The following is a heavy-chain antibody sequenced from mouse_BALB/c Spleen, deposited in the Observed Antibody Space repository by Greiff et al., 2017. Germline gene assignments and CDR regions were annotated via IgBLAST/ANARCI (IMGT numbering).Heavy chain of an antibody. J-gene: IGHJ3*01. Sequence: VQLQQSGAELVRPGALVKLSCKASGFNITDYYMHWVKQRPEQGLEWIGWIDPENGNTIYDPKFQGKASITADTSSNTAYLQLSSLTSEDTAVYYCASLFLQVAYWGQGTLVTVSA. V-gene: IGHV14-1*02. CDR3: ASLFLQVAY. D-gene: IGHD3-2*02. CDR1: GFNITDYY. CDR2: IDPENGNT.